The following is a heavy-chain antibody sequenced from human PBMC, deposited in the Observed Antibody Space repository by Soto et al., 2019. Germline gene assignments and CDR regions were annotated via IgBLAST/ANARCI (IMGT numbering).Heavy chain of an antibody. J-gene: IGHJ3*02. Sequence: AGGSLRLSYAASGFTVSSNYMSWVRKAPGKGLEWVSVIYSGGSTYYADSVKGRFTISRDNSKNPLYLQMNSLRAEDTAVYYCARVEGSYYYDSSGYYLGAFDIWGQGTMVTVSS. D-gene: IGHD3-22*01. CDR1: GFTVSSNY. CDR3: ARVEGSYYYDSSGYYLGAFDI. CDR2: IYSGGST. V-gene: IGHV3-53*01.